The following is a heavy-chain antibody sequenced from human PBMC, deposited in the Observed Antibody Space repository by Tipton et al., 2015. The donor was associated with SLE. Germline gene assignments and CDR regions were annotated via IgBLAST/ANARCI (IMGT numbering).Heavy chain of an antibody. V-gene: IGHV4-61*09. CDR3: ARDQEKGGAFDI. CDR1: GGSISSGSYY. Sequence: TLSFTCTVSGGSISSGSYYWSWIRQPAGKGLEWIGHIYTSGSTNYNPSLKSRVTISVDTSKNQFSLKLSSVTAADTAVYYCARDQEKGGAFDIWGQGTMVTVSS. J-gene: IGHJ3*02. CDR2: IYTSGST.